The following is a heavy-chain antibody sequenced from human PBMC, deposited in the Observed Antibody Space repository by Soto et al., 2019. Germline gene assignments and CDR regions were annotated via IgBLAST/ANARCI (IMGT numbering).Heavy chain of an antibody. Sequence: AGSLRLSCATSGLTFSNYAMSWVRQAPGGGLEWVSSMSGSSSTTYYADSVSGRFTISRDRSKNTLYLQMSSLRAEDTALYYCAKNQERELPRVIDFWGQGTLVTVSS. CDR1: GLTFSNYA. D-gene: IGHD1-7*01. CDR2: MSGSSSTT. J-gene: IGHJ4*02. V-gene: IGHV3-23*01. CDR3: AKNQERELPRVIDF.